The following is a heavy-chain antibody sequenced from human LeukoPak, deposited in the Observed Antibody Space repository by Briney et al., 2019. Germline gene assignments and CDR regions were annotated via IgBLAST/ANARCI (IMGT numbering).Heavy chain of an antibody. CDR2: IDSSSGTI. V-gene: IGHV3-48*01. D-gene: IGHD3-22*01. CDR1: GFNFSPYS. Sequence: PGGSLRLSCAASGFNFSPYSMNWLRQAPGKGLEWVSYIDSSSGTIYYADSVRGRFTISGDNAKNSLYLQMNSLRAEDTAVYYCARVRSSYYYENSGYYHYDAFDIWGQGTMVTVSS. CDR3: ARVRSSYYYENSGYYHYDAFDI. J-gene: IGHJ3*02.